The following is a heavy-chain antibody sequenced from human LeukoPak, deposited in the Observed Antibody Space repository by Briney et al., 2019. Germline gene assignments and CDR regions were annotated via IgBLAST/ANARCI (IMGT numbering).Heavy chain of an antibody. J-gene: IGHJ4*02. V-gene: IGHV3-73*01. CDR2: IRSKSNNYAT. CDR1: GFTFSGSP. D-gene: IGHD3-22*01. Sequence: GGSLGLSCAASGFTFSGSPMHWVRQASGKGLEWVGRIRSKSNNYATAYAASVTGRFTISRDDSKNTAYLQMNSLKTEDTALYYCARPTIDSSGYYHGMVYWGQGTLVTVSS. CDR3: ARPTIDSSGYYHGMVY.